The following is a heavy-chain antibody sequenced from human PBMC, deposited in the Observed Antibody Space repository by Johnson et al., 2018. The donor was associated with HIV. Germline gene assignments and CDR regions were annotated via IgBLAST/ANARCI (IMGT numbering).Heavy chain of an antibody. V-gene: IGHV3-66*01. Sequence: VQLVESGGGLVQPGGSLRLSCAASGFTVSSYYMTWVRQAPGKGLEWVSVLFSGVTTYYADSVKGRFTISRDSSKNTLYLQMNSLRAEDTAVYYCARACRDCYTCDAFDIWGQGTMVTVSS. CDR1: GFTVSSYY. CDR3: ARACRDCYTCDAFDI. CDR2: LFSGVTT. D-gene: IGHD5-24*01. J-gene: IGHJ3*02.